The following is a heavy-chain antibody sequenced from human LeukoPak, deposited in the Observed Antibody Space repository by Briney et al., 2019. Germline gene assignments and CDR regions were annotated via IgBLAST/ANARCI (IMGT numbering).Heavy chain of an antibody. CDR3: AKDLYGSGSS. D-gene: IGHD3-10*01. CDR1: GFTFSSYG. J-gene: IGHJ4*02. V-gene: IGHV3-30*18. CDR2: ISYDGSNK. Sequence: GGSLRLSCAASGFTFSSYGMHWVRQAPGKGLEWVAVISYDGSNKYYADSVKGRFTISRDNSKNTLYLQMNSLRAEDTAVYHCAKDLYGSGSSWGQGTLVTVSS.